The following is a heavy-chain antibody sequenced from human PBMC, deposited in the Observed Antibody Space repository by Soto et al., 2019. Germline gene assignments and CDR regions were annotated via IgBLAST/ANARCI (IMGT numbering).Heavy chain of an antibody. CDR2: ISSSSSTI. J-gene: IGHJ6*03. D-gene: IGHD5-12*01. V-gene: IGHV3-48*01. CDR3: ARESGYEHYYYYMDV. Sequence: GGSLRLSCAASGFTFSSYSMNWVRQAPGKGLEWVSYISSSSSTIYYADSVKGRFTISRDNAKNSLYLQMNSLRAEATAVYYCARESGYEHYYYYMDVWGKGTTVTVS. CDR1: GFTFSSYS.